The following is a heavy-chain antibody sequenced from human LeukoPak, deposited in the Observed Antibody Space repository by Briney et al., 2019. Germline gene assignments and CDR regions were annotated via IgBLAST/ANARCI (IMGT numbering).Heavy chain of an antibody. CDR3: ARDGTDTAMVYYFDY. J-gene: IGHJ4*02. CDR2: ISYDGSNK. D-gene: IGHD5-18*01. Sequence: GGSLRLSCAASGLTFSSYAMHWVRQAPGKGLEWVAVISYDGSNKYYADSVKGRFTISRDNSKNTLYLQMNSLRAEDTAVYYCARDGTDTAMVYYFDYWGQGTLVTVSS. CDR1: GLTFSSYA. V-gene: IGHV3-30*04.